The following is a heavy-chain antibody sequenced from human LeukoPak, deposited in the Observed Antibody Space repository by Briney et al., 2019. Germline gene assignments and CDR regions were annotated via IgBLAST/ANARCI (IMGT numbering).Heavy chain of an antibody. D-gene: IGHD1-1*01. CDR3: ARDMGNWNDVGVLDY. CDR2: ISAYNGNT. CDR1: GYTFTSYG. J-gene: IGHJ4*02. V-gene: IGHV1-18*01. Sequence: ASVKVSCKASGYTFTSYGISWVRQAPGQGLEWMGWISAYNGNTNYAQKLQGRVTMTTDTPTSTAYMELRSLRSDDTAVYYCARDMGNWNDVGVLDYWGQGTLVTVSS.